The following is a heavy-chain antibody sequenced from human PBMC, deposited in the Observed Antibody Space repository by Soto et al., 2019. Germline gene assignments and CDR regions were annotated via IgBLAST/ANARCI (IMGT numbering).Heavy chain of an antibody. CDR2: IDPSDSYT. CDR3: ARHRHSSGWYTFFDY. CDR1: GYSFAGYW. V-gene: IGHV5-10-1*01. D-gene: IGHD6-19*01. Sequence: PGESLKISCKGSGYSFAGYWISWVRQMPGKGLEWMGRIDPSDSYTNYSPSFQGHVTISADKSISTAYLQWSSLKASDTAMYYCARHRHSSGWYTFFDYWGQGTLVTVSS. J-gene: IGHJ4*02.